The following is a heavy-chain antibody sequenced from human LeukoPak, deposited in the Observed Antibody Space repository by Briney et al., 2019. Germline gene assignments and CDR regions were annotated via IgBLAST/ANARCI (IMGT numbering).Heavy chain of an antibody. CDR1: GYRFTSYW. J-gene: IGHJ3*02. CDR3: ATLNSSGLDAFDT. V-gene: IGHV5-51*01. D-gene: IGHD6-19*01. CDR2: IYPGDSDT. Sequence: GESLKISCKGSGYRFTSYWIGWVRQMPGKGLEWMGIIYPGDSDTRYSPSFQGQVTISADKSISTAYLQWSSLKASDTAMYYCATLNSSGLDAFDTWGQGTMVTVSS.